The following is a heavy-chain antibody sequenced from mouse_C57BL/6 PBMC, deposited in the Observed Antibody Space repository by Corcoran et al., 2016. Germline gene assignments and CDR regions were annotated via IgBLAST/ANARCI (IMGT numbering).Heavy chain of an antibody. CDR3: ARKECDGYSFAY. Sequence: EVQLQQSGPELVKPGASVKIPCKASGYTFTDYNMDWVKQSHGQSLEWIGDINPNNGGTIYNQKFKGKATLTVDKSSSTAYMELRSLTSEDTAVYYCARKECDGYSFAYLGQGTVVTVSA. CDR2: INPNNGGT. V-gene: IGHV1-18*01. J-gene: IGHJ3*01. CDR1: GYTFTDYN. D-gene: IGHD2-3*01.